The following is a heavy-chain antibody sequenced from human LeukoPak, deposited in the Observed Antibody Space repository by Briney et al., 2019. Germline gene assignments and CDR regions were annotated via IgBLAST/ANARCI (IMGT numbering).Heavy chain of an antibody. D-gene: IGHD1-26*01. Sequence: ASVKVSCKVSGYTLTELSMHWVRQAPGKGLEGMGGFDPEDGETIYAQKFQGRVTMTEDTSTDTAYMELSSLRSEDTAVYYCAASIVGAYLMFDPWGQRTPVTVSS. J-gene: IGHJ5*02. CDR1: GYTLTELS. CDR3: AASIVGAYLMFDP. V-gene: IGHV1-24*01. CDR2: FDPEDGET.